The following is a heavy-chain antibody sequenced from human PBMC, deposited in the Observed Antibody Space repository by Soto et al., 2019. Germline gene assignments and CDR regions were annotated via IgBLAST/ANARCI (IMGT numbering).Heavy chain of an antibody. CDR1: GGSISSSNW. V-gene: IGHV4-4*02. CDR2: IYHSGST. Sequence: QVQLQESGPGLVKPSGTLSLTCAVSGGSISSSNWWSWVRQPPGKGLEWIGEIYHSGSTNYNPSLKSRVTISVDKYKNQFSLKLSSVTAADTAVYYCARLIVVVPAAMVYYYYGMDVWGQGTTVTVSS. CDR3: ARLIVVVPAAMVYYYYGMDV. D-gene: IGHD2-2*01. J-gene: IGHJ6*02.